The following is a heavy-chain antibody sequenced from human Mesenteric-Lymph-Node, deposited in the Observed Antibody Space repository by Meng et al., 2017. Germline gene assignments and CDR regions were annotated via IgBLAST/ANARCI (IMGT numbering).Heavy chain of an antibody. J-gene: IGHJ3*02. CDR1: GYTLTELS. CDR3: ATGLLWFGETKYAFDI. D-gene: IGHD3-10*01. CDR2: FDPEDGET. Sequence: ASVKVSCKVSGYTLTELSMHWVRQAPGKGLEWMGGFDPEDGETIYAQKFQGRVTMTEDTSTDTAYMELSSLRSEDTAMYYCATGLLWFGETKYAFDIWGQGTMVTVSS. V-gene: IGHV1-24*01.